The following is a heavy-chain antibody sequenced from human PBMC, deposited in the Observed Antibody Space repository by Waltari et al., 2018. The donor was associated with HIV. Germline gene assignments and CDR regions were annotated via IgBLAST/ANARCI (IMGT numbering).Heavy chain of an antibody. CDR2: IIPIFGTA. J-gene: IGHJ3*02. CDR1: GGTFSSYP. CDR3: ARVLYPGAVVISDAFDI. Sequence: QLQLVQSGAEVKKPGSSVKVSCTASGGTFSSYPISWVRRAAGQGLEWMGGIIPIFGTANYAQKFQGRVTITADESTSTAYMELSSLRSEDTAVYYCARVLYPGAVVISDAFDIWGQGTMVTVSS. D-gene: IGHD3-22*01. V-gene: IGHV1-69*01.